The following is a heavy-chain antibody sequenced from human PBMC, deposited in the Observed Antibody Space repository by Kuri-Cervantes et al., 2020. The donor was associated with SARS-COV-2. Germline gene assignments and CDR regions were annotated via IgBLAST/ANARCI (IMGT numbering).Heavy chain of an antibody. CDR3: ARHGDISGFLEWLGPPIYFDY. V-gene: IGHV4-30-2*01. D-gene: IGHD3-3*01. J-gene: IGHJ4*02. Sequence: LSCTVSGGSISSGGYYWSWIRQPPGKGLEWIGYIYHSGSTYYNPSLKSRVTISVDTSKNQFSLKLSSVTAADTAVYYCARHGDISGFLEWLGPPIYFDYWGQGTLVTVSS. CDR2: IYHSGST. CDR1: GGSISSGGYY.